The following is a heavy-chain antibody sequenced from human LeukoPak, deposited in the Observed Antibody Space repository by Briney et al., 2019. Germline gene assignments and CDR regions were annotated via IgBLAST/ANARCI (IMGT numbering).Heavy chain of an antibody. J-gene: IGHJ3*02. Sequence: SVKVSCKASGGTFSNYAISWVRQAPGQGLEWMGRIVPIFGTANYAQRFQGRITITTDESTSTAYMEMSSLRSEDTAVYYCASPIMVYDAFDIWGQGTMVTVSS. D-gene: IGHD2-8*01. CDR3: ASPIMVYDAFDI. V-gene: IGHV1-69*05. CDR2: IVPIFGTA. CDR1: GGTFSNYA.